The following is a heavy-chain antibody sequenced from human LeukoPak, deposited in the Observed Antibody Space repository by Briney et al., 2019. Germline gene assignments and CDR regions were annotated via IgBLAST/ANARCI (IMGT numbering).Heavy chain of an antibody. CDR3: ARGPYCSSTSRYTVAFDY. CDR1: GGSFSGYY. V-gene: IGHV4-34*01. D-gene: IGHD2-2*02. J-gene: IGHJ4*02. Sequence: SETLSLTCAVYGGSFSGYYWSWIRQPPGKGLEWIGEINHSGSTNYNPSLKSRVTISVDTSKNQFSLKLSSVTAADTAVYYCARGPYCSSTSRYTVAFDYWGQGTLVTVSS. CDR2: INHSGST.